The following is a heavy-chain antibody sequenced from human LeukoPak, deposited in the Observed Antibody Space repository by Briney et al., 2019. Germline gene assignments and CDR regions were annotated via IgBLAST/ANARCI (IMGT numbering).Heavy chain of an antibody. Sequence: GGSLRLSCAASGFTFSSYGMHWVRQAPGKGLEWVAVIWYDGSNKYYADSVKGRFTISRDNSKNTLYLQMNSLRAEDTAVYYCAKVTHTFKYYYMDVWGKGTTVTVSS. J-gene: IGHJ6*03. CDR2: IWYDGSNK. V-gene: IGHV3-33*06. CDR1: GFTFSSYG. CDR3: AKVTHTFKYYYMDV. D-gene: IGHD3-3*02.